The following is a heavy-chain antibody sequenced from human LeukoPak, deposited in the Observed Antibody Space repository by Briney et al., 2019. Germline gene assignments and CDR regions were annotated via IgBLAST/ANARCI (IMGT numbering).Heavy chain of an antibody. CDR2: INPSGGST. CDR3: ARDLTIFGVVITLDNYYYGMDV. Sequence: AASVTVSCKASGYTFTNYYMHWVRQAPGQGLERMGIINPSGGSTSYAQKFQGRVTMTRDTSTSTVYMELSSLRSEDTAVYYCARDLTIFGVVITLDNYYYGMDVWGQGTTVTVSS. J-gene: IGHJ6*02. D-gene: IGHD3-3*01. V-gene: IGHV1-46*01. CDR1: GYTFTNYY.